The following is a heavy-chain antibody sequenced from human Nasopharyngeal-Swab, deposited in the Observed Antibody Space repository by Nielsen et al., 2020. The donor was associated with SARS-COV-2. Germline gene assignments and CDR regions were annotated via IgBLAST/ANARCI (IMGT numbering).Heavy chain of an antibody. J-gene: IGHJ3*02. CDR1: GGSISSSNW. CDR3: ARDVVGATTTDAFDI. CDR2: IYHSGST. V-gene: IGHV4-4*02. D-gene: IGHD1-26*01. Sequence: SETLSLTCAVSGGSISSSNWWSWVRQPSGKGLEWIGEIYHSGSTNYNPSLKSRVTISVDESKNQFSLKLSSVTAADTAVYFCARDVVGATTTDAFDIWGQGTMVTVSS.